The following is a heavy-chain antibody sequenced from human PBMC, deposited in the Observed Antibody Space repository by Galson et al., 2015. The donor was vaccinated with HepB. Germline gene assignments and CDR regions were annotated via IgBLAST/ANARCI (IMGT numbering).Heavy chain of an antibody. CDR2: ITGSGISP. V-gene: IGHV3-23*01. CDR1: GFTFSSYV. D-gene: IGHD6-6*01. J-gene: IGHJ1*01. CDR3: AKGGLGSSSPRGYEYFQH. Sequence: SLRLSCAASGFTFSSYVMSWVRQAPGKGLEWVSGITGSGISPYYADSVKGRFTISRDNSRNTLYLQMNSLRAEDTAVYYCAKGGLGSSSPRGYEYFQHWGQGALVTVS.